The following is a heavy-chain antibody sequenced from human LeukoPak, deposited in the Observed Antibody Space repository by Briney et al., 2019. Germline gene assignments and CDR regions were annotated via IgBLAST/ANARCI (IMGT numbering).Heavy chain of an antibody. CDR2: ITTYNGNT. CDR1: GYTFTSYP. D-gene: IGHD4-17*01. J-gene: IGHJ4*02. CDR3: ARGYDYGDYVGDFDY. V-gene: IGHV1-18*01. Sequence: ASVKVSCKASGYTFTSYPISWVQQAPGQGLEWMGRITTYNGNTNYAQKLQGRVTMTTDTSTSTAYMDLRGLRSDDTAVYYCARGYDYGDYVGDFDYWGQGTLVTVSS.